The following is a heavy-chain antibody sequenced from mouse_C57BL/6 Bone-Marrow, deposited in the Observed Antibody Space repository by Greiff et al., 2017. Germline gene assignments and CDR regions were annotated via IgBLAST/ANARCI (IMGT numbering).Heavy chain of an antibody. D-gene: IGHD1-1*01. CDR1: GFTFSSYT. CDR3: ARRHYYGTLFAY. V-gene: IGHV5-9*04. Sequence: EVKLVESGAGLVKPGASLKLSCAASGFTFSSYTMSWVRQTPEKRLEWVATISGGGGNTYYPDSVKGRFTIASDNASNTLYLQMSSLRSEDTAVYYCARRHYYGTLFAYWGQGTLVTVSA. CDR2: ISGGGGNT. J-gene: IGHJ3*01.